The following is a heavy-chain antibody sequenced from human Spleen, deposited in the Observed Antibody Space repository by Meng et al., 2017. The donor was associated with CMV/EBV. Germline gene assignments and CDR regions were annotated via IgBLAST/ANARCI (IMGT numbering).Heavy chain of an antibody. J-gene: IGHJ5*02. D-gene: IGHD2-2*01. V-gene: IGHV4-34*01. CDR1: GGSFSDYY. Sequence: SETLSLTCAVYGGSFSDYYWSWIRQPPGKGLEWIGEIHHSGSTNYNPSLKSRVTISVDTSKNQFSLKLSSVTAADTAVYYCARGNGYCSSTSCSLGWFDPWGQGTLVTVSS. CDR3: ARGNGYCSSTSCSLGWFDP. CDR2: IHHSGST.